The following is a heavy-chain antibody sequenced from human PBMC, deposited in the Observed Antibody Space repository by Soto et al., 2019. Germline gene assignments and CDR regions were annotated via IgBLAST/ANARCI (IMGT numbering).Heavy chain of an antibody. Sequence: QVKLQESGPGLVKPSETLSLTCAVSGGSFDNYLWSWLRQSPGKGREWIGYINPRANTNDNPSLESRVTISVDLSKNQFALTMTSVTAADPAVYYCARDGGVIGVSTWFDTWGQGTLGIVSS. J-gene: IGHJ5*02. CDR3: ARDGGVIGVSTWFDT. CDR2: INPRANT. D-gene: IGHD2-8*02. CDR1: GGSFDNYL. V-gene: IGHV4-59*01.